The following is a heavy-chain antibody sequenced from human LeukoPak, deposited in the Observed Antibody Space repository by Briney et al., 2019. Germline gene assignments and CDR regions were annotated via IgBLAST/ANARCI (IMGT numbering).Heavy chain of an antibody. J-gene: IGHJ4*02. CDR2: ISGSGGST. CDR1: GFTFSSYA. D-gene: IGHD3-22*01. CDR3: AKDLSDSSGYYYLLGDY. Sequence: PGGSLRLSCSASGFTFSSYAMSWVRQAPGKGLEWVSAISGSGGSTYYADSVKGRFTISRDNSKNTLYLQMNSLRAEDTAVYYCAKDLSDSSGYYYLLGDYWGQGTLVTVSS. V-gene: IGHV3-23*01.